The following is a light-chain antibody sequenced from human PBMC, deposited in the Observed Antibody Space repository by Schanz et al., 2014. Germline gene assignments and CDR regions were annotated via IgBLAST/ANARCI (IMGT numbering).Light chain of an antibody. CDR2: GAS. CDR1: QSVSSN. Sequence: EIVLTQSPGTLSLSPGERATLSCRASQSVSSNLAWYQQKPGQAPRLLIYGASNRATGIATRFSGSGFGTEFTLTISGLQSEDFATYYCEQSNRVPFTFGPGTEVNVK. J-gene: IGKJ3*01. V-gene: IGKV3-15*01. CDR3: EQSNRVPFT.